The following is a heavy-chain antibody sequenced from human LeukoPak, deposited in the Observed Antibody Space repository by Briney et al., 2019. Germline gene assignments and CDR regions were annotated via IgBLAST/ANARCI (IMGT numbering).Heavy chain of an antibody. J-gene: IGHJ4*02. V-gene: IGHV3-53*01. D-gene: IGHD3-16*01. Sequence: GGSLRLSCVASGFTVSSNYISWVHQAPGKGLEWISVIYSGGSTYYADSVKGRFTISRDNSKNTLYLQMNSLRAEDTAVYYCARDGRFWGSVHGDYWGQGTLVTVSS. CDR2: IYSGGST. CDR1: GFTVSSNY. CDR3: ARDGRFWGSVHGDY.